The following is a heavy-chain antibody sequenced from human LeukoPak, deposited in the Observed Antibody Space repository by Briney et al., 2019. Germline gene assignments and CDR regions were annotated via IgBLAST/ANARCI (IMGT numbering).Heavy chain of an antibody. V-gene: IGHV4-61*02. Sequence: PSQTLSLTCTVSGGSISNGSYYWSWIRQPAGKGLEWIGRIYTSGSTYYNPSLKSRVTISVDTSKNQFSLKLSSVTAADTAVYYCASRRAAAGPIWSWGQGTLVTVSS. CDR3: ASRRAAAGPIWS. CDR2: IYTSGST. CDR1: GGSISNGSYY. D-gene: IGHD6-13*01. J-gene: IGHJ5*02.